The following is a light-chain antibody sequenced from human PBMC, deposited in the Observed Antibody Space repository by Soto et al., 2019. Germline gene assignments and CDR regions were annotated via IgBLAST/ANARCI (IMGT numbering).Light chain of an antibody. J-gene: IGKJ1*01. V-gene: IGKV4-1*01. CDR3: QQYNNWPPWT. CDR1: QSFLYSSNNKNY. CDR2: WAS. Sequence: DIVMTQSPDSLAVSLGERATINCKSSQSFLYSSNNKNYLAWYQQKPGQPPKLLIYWASTRESGVPDRFSGSGSGTAFTLTISSLQAEDVAVYYCQQYNNWPPWTFGQGTKVDIK.